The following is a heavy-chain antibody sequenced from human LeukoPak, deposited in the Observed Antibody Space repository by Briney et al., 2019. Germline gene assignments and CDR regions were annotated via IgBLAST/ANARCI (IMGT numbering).Heavy chain of an antibody. CDR1: GFTFSSYG. Sequence: PGRSLRLSCAASGFTFSSYGMHWVRQAPGKGLEWMAFIWYDGSNKYYADSVKGRFTISRDNSKNTLYLQMNSLRAEDTAVYYCARDQRRYCSGGSCSLGDYWGQGTLVTVSS. D-gene: IGHD2-15*01. V-gene: IGHV3-33*01. CDR2: IWYDGSNK. J-gene: IGHJ4*02. CDR3: ARDQRRYCSGGSCSLGDY.